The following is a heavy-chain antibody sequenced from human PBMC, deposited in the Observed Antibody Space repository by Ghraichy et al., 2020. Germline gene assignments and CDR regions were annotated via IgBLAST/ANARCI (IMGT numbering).Heavy chain of an antibody. CDR1: GFTFSSYA. Sequence: GGSLRLSCAASGFTFSSYAMSWVRQAPGKGLEWVSAISGSGGSTFYADSVKGRFTISRDNSKNTLYLQMNSLRAEDTALYYCAKDTWAGGDSVRYYFDYWGQGTLVTVSS. D-gene: IGHD4-17*01. CDR3: AKDTWAGGDSVRYYFDY. V-gene: IGHV3-23*01. CDR2: ISGSGGST. J-gene: IGHJ4*02.